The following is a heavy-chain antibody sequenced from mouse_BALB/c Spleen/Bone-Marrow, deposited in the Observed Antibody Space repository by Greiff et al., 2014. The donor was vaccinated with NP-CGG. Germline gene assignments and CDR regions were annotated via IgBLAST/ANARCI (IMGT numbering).Heavy chain of an antibody. CDR1: GFNIKDTY. D-gene: IGHD1-1*01. Sequence: EVHLVESGAELVKPGASVKLSCTASGFNIKDTYMHWVKQRPEQGLEWIGRIDPANGNTKYDPKFQGKATITADTSSNTAYLQLSSLTSEDTAVYYCARSYGSSPFDCWGQGTTLTVSS. CDR2: IDPANGNT. CDR3: ARSYGSSPFDC. J-gene: IGHJ2*01. V-gene: IGHV14-3*02.